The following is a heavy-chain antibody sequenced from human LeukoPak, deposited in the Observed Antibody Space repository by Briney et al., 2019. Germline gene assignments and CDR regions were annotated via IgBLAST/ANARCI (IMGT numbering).Heavy chain of an antibody. V-gene: IGHV4-30-4*01. D-gene: IGHD6-13*01. CDR1: GGSISSGDYY. CDR2: IYYSGST. Sequence: SETLSLTCTVSGGSISSGDYYWSWIRQPPGKGLEWIGYIYYSGSTYYNPSLKSRVTISVDTSKNQFSLKLSSVTAADTAVYYCARGGSYSSSWYWFDPWGQGTLVTVSS. J-gene: IGHJ5*02. CDR3: ARGGSYSSSWYWFDP.